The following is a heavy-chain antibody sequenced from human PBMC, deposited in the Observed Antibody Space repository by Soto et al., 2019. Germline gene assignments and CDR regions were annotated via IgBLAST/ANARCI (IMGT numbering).Heavy chain of an antibody. CDR1: GFTFSDYY. CDR3: SSADYGEGDWYFDL. D-gene: IGHD4-17*01. Sequence: QVQLVESGGGLVKPGGSLRLSCAASGFTFSDYYMSWIRQAPGKGLEWVSYISSSGSTIYYADSVKGRFTISRDNAKNSLYVQRNSLRAEGTAVYYCSSADYGEGDWYFDLWGRGTLVTVSS. J-gene: IGHJ2*01. V-gene: IGHV3-11*01. CDR2: ISSSGSTI.